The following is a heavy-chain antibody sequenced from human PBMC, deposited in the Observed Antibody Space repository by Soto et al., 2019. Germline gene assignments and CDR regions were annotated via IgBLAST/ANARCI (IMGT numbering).Heavy chain of an antibody. Sequence: QVQLVQSWAEVKKPGASVKIACTTAGYTFTRYTIHWVRQAPGQRLEWMGWINTGRGNTKYSEKLQGRVTITADTSASTAYMELSSLTSADTALYYCSRDAYSSAYYSDYWGQGTLVTVSS. CDR1: GYTFTRYT. CDR2: INTGRGNT. J-gene: IGHJ4*02. CDR3: SRDAYSSAYYSDY. D-gene: IGHD3-16*01. V-gene: IGHV1-3*04.